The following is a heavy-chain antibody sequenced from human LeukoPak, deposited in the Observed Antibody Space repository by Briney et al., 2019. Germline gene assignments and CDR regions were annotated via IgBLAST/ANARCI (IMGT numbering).Heavy chain of an antibody. CDR3: TTGIRGD. Sequence: PGGSLRLSCAASGFTFSSSAMSWVRQAPGKGLDWVGRIASKTDGGATDYAAPVKGRFTISRDDSKNTLNLQMNSLKTEDTAVYYCTTGIRGDWGQGTLVTVSS. CDR1: GFTFSSSA. CDR2: IASKTDGGAT. J-gene: IGHJ4*02. V-gene: IGHV3-15*04. D-gene: IGHD3-10*01.